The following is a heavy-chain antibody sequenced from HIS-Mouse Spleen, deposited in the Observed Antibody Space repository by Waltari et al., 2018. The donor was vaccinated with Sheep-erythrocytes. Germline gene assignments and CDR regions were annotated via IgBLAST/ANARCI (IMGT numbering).Heavy chain of an antibody. D-gene: IGHD2-2*01. CDR2: INPSGGST. V-gene: IGHV1-46*01. CDR1: GYTFTSYY. Sequence: QVQLVQSGAEVKKPGASVKVSCKASGYTFTSYYMHWVRQAPGQGLEWMGVINPSGGSTSYAQKFQGRVTMTRDTSTSTVYMELSRLRSDDTAVYYCARGYCSSTSCYGYFQHWGQGTLVTVSS. CDR3: ARGYCSSTSCYGYFQH. J-gene: IGHJ1*01.